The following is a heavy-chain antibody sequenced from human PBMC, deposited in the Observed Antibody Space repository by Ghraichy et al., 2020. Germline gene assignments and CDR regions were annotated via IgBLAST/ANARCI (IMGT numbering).Heavy chain of an antibody. D-gene: IGHD5-12*01. V-gene: IGHV3-7*03. CDR2: IKQDGGER. J-gene: IGHJ4*02. CDR1: GFTFIDYW. Sequence: GGSLRLSCAASGFTFIDYWMTWFRQAPGKGLEWVANIKQDGGERNYADSVKGRFTISRDSANSLYLQMNSLRVEDTAVYYCARRRYSSDYWGQGTLVTVSS. CDR3: ARRRYSSDY.